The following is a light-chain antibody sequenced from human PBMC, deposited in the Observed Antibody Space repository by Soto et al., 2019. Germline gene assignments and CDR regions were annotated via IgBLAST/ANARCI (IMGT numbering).Light chain of an antibody. J-gene: IGLJ1*01. CDR2: EVS. Sequence: QSRLREPASVYGDPGKSITISCTGTSSDVGGYNYVSWYQQHPGKAPKLMIYEVSNRPSGVSNRFSGSKSGNTASLTISGLQAEEEADSYCSSSTSRTSYVFGTGTKVTVL. V-gene: IGLV2-14*01. CDR3: SSSTSRTSYV. CDR1: SSDVGGYNY.